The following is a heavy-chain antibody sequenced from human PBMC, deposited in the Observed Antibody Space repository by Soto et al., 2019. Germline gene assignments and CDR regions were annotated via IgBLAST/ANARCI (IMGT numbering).Heavy chain of an antibody. CDR2: IKEDGSER. Sequence: EVQLVESGGGLVQPGGSLRLSCAASGFTFSNYWMSWVRQAPGKGLEWVANIKEDGSERYYVDSVKGRFTISRVNAKNSLYLQMTSLRPEDTAVYYCTRGHPSIYNYWGQGTLVTVSS. V-gene: IGHV3-7*01. D-gene: IGHD4-4*01. CDR3: TRGHPSIYNY. J-gene: IGHJ4*02. CDR1: GFTFSNYW.